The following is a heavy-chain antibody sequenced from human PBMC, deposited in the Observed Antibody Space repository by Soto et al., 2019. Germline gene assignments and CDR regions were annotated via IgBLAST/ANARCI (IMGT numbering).Heavy chain of an antibody. Sequence: SETLSLTCAVYGGSFIGYYWSWIRQPPGKGLEWIGEINHSGSTNYNPSLKSRVTISVDTSKNQFSLKLSSVTAADTAVYYCASTNRDSSSGVDYWGQGTLVTVSS. J-gene: IGHJ4*02. CDR1: GGSFIGYY. D-gene: IGHD6-6*01. CDR2: INHSGST. V-gene: IGHV4-34*01. CDR3: ASTNRDSSSGVDY.